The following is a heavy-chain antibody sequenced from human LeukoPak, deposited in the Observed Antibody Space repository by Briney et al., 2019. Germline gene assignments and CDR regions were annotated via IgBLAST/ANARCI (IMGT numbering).Heavy chain of an antibody. Sequence: SETLSLTCTVSGGSISSYYWSWIRQPPGKGLEWIGYIYYSGSTNYNPSLKSRVTISVDTSKNQFSLKLSSVTAADTAVYYCARGPRDYGDEGYYYYGMDVWGQGTTVTVSS. D-gene: IGHD4-17*01. V-gene: IGHV4-59*12. CDR2: IYYSGST. J-gene: IGHJ6*02. CDR1: GGSISSYY. CDR3: ARGPRDYGDEGYYYYGMDV.